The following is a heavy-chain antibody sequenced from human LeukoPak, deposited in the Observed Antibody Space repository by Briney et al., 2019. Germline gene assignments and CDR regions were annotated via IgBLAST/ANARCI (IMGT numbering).Heavy chain of an antibody. J-gene: IGHJ4*02. CDR3: ARGALELYYYGSGSYLYTYSFDY. CDR2: ISSNGGST. D-gene: IGHD3-10*01. CDR1: GFTFSSYA. V-gene: IGHV3-64*01. Sequence: GGSLRLSCAASGFTFSSYAMHWVRQAPGKGLEYVSAISSNGGSTYYAKSVKGRFTISRDNSKNTLYLQMGSLRAEDMAVYYCARGALELYYYGSGSYLYTYSFDYWGQGTLVTVSS.